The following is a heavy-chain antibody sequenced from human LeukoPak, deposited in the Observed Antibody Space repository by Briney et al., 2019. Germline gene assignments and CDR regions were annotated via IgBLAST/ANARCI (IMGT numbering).Heavy chain of an antibody. J-gene: IGHJ5*01. V-gene: IGHV3-23*01. D-gene: IGHD3-3*01. Sequence: PGGSLRLSCEASGFSFSIYAMSWVRQAPGKGLEWVSSISGNGGSTYYANSVKGQFTIARDNSKNTLYMEMNGLREENTALYYCVKGGRRYDFWRFDFWGRGTLVTVSS. CDR2: ISGNGGST. CDR1: GFSFSIYA. CDR3: VKGGRRYDFWRFDF.